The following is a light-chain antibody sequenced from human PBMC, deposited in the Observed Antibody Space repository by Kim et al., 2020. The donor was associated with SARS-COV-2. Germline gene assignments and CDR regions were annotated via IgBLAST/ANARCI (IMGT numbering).Light chain of an antibody. CDR3: QQTFSTQYS. CDR1: QSVSIN. V-gene: IGKV1-39*01. CDR2: GAS. J-gene: IGKJ2*03. Sequence: SASVGDRVTITCRATQSVSINLNWYQQRPGKAPRLLIYGASTLQSGVPSRFSGSGSGTGFTLTISSLQPEDFAIYYCQQTFSTQYSVGQGTKLEI.